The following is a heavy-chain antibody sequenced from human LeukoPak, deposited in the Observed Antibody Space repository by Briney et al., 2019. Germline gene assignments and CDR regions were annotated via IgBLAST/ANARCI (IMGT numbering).Heavy chain of an antibody. CDR1: GGSFSGYY. Sequence: PSETLSLTCAVYGGSFSGYYWSWIRQPPGKGLEWIGEINHSGSTNYNPSLKSPVTISVDTPKNQFSLKLSSVTAADTAVYYCARGSRYYGSGSYPIKRRCYFDYWGQGTLVTVCS. D-gene: IGHD3-10*01. CDR2: INHSGST. J-gene: IGHJ4*02. V-gene: IGHV4-34*01. CDR3: ARGSRYYGSGSYPIKRRCYFDY.